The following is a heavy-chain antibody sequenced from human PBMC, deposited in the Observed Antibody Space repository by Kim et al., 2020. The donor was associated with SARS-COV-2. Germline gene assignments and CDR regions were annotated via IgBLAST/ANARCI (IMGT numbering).Heavy chain of an antibody. CDR2: VYYSGST. J-gene: IGHJ2*01. CDR3: ARVFTDWIFDL. CDR1: GGSITTSSNY. V-gene: IGHV4-39*07. Sequence: SETLSLTCTVSGGSITTSSNYWGWIRQPPGKGLEWIGSVYYSGSTYYNPSLESRVTISLATSKKQFSLNLNSVTAADTAVYYCARVFTDWIFDLWGRGTLVTVSS.